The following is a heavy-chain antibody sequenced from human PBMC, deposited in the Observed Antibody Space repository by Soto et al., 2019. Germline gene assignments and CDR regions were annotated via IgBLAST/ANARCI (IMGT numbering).Heavy chain of an antibody. V-gene: IGHV1-18*01. CDR3: ARDERYFDWPITDY. CDR2: ISAYNGNT. Sequence: ASVKVSCKASGYTFTSYGISWVRQAPGQGLEWMGWISAYNGNTTYAQKLQGRVTMTTDTSTSTAYMELRSLRSDDTAVYYCARDERYFDWPITDYWGQGTLVTVSS. J-gene: IGHJ4*02. CDR1: GYTFTSYG. D-gene: IGHD3-9*01.